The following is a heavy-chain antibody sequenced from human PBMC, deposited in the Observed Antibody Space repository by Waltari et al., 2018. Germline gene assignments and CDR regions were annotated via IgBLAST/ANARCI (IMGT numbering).Heavy chain of an antibody. Sequence: EVQLLESGGGLVQPGGSLRLSCAASGFTFSSDAMSWVRQAPGKGLEWVSDISNSGGTTYYADSVKGRFTISRDNSKNTMYLQMNSLRVEDTAVYYCAKDLWLPHDYWGQGTLVTVSS. CDR3: AKDLWLPHDY. V-gene: IGHV3-23*01. CDR2: ISNSGGTT. CDR1: GFTFSSDA. D-gene: IGHD5-12*01. J-gene: IGHJ4*02.